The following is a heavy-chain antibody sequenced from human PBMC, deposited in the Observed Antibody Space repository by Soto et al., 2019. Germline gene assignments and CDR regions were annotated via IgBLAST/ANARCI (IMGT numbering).Heavy chain of an antibody. CDR1: GFTFSNCG. D-gene: IGHD4-17*01. CDR3: SRERAGGDYISDY. J-gene: IGHJ4*02. Sequence: PGGSLRLSCAASGFTFSNCGMHWVRQAPGKGLEWVAAIWFDGSNKYYADSVRGRFTISRDNSKNTLYLQMNSLRVEDTAVYYCSRERAGGDYISDYWGQGTLVTVSS. CDR2: IWFDGSNK. V-gene: IGHV3-33*01.